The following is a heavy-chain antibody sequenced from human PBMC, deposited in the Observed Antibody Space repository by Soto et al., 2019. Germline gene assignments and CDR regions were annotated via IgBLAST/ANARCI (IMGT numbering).Heavy chain of an antibody. V-gene: IGHV3-23*01. CDR3: ARSPTTVTTTDYFDY. CDR1: GFTFTTYA. Sequence: EEQLLESGGGLAQPGGSLRLSCATSGFTFTTYAMNWVRQAPGKGLEWVSLISYSGGTTYYTDSVKGRFTISRDNSKNTLYLQMNILRAEDTAVYYCARSPTTVTTTDYFDYWGQGTLVTVSS. CDR2: ISYSGGTT. D-gene: IGHD4-17*01. J-gene: IGHJ4*02.